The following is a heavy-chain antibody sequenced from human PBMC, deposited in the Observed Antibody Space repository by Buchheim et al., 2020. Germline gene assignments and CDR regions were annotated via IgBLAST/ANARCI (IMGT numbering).Heavy chain of an antibody. CDR2: IYYSGST. CDR3: ARVQYYYDSSGYDYYYGMDV. CDR1: GGSISSYY. V-gene: IGHV4-59*01. J-gene: IGHJ6*02. D-gene: IGHD3-22*01. Sequence: QVQLQESGPGLVKPSETLSLTCTVSGGSISSYYWSWIRQPPGKGLEWIGYIYYSGSTNYNPSLKSRVTISVDTSKNQLSLKLSSVTAADTAVYYCARVQYYYDSSGYDYYYGMDVWGQGTT.